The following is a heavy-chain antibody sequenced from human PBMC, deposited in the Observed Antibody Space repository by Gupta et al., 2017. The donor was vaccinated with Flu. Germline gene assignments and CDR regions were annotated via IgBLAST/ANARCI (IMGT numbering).Heavy chain of an antibody. V-gene: IGHV3-48*03. CDR2: ISSSVVP. CDR3: ARVHWDS. Sequence: VQLVESGGGLVQPGGSLRLSCAASGLTLSGYDMCWVRQDPGKGLEWVSCISSSVVPYYTDSVKGRFTISRDNAKNSVYLQMDSLRAEDTAFYYCARVHWDSWGQGTLVTVSS. CDR1: GLTLSGYD. J-gene: IGHJ4*02.